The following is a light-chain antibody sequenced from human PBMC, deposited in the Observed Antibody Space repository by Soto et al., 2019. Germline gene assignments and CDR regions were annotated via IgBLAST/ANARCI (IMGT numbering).Light chain of an antibody. CDR3: LQYNGFTRT. CDR2: AAS. Sequence: DIQMTQSPSTLSASIGDRVIITCRASQNIGRYLAWYQQKPGEAPKFLIYAASSLERGVPTRFSGGRSETEFTLTISGLQPDDFATYYCLQYNGFTRTFGHGTKVDIK. CDR1: QNIGRY. V-gene: IGKV1-5*03. J-gene: IGKJ1*01.